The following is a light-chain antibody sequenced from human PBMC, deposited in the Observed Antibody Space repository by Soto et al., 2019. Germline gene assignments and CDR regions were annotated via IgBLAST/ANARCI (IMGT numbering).Light chain of an antibody. CDR3: KSYDSTLIASV. CDR1: SSNIGAGYD. Sequence: QSVLTQPPSVSGAPGQRVTISCTGSSSNIGAGYDVHWYQQLPGTAPKLLIYGNTNRPSGVPDRFSGSKSGTSASLAITGLQAEDESEYHCKSYDSTLIASVFGGGTKLTVL. CDR2: GNT. V-gene: IGLV1-40*01. J-gene: IGLJ2*01.